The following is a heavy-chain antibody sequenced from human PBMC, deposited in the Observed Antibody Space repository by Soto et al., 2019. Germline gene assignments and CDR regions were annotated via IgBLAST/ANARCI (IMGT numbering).Heavy chain of an antibody. CDR3: ARVPTYCSSTSCYPGYYYYGMDV. D-gene: IGHD2-2*01. CDR1: GDSVSSNSAA. J-gene: IGHJ6*02. V-gene: IGHV6-1*01. Sequence: PSQTLSLTCAISGDSVSSNSAAWNWIRQSPSRGLEWLGRTYYRSKWYNDYAVSVKSRITINPDTSKNQFSLQLNSVTPEDTAVYYCARVPTYCSSTSCYPGYYYYGMDVCGQGTTVTVSS. CDR2: TYYRSKWYN.